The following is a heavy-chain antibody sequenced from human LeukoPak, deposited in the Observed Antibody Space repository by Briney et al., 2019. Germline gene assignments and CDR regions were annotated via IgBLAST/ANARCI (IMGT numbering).Heavy chain of an antibody. CDR3: ARHGTRFSGSSPFLDY. V-gene: IGHV4-34*01. J-gene: IGHJ4*02. D-gene: IGHD1-26*01. CDR2: INHSGST. CDR1: GGSFSGYY. Sequence: SETLSLTCAVSGGSFSGYYWSWIRQPPGQGLEWIGEINHSGSTNYNPSLKSRVTISVDPSKNQFSLKLSSVTAADTAVYYCARHGTRFSGSSPFLDYWGQGTLVTVSS.